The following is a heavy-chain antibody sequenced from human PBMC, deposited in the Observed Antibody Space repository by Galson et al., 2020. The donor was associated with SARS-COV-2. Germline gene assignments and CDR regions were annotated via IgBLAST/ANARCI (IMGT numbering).Heavy chain of an antibody. CDR1: GGSFSSSSYY. J-gene: IGHJ5*02. V-gene: IGHV4-39*07. D-gene: IGHD3-9*01. Sequence: SETLSLTCTVSGGSFSSSSYYWGWIRQPPGKGLEWIGSIYYSGSTYSNPSLKSRVSLSIDTSKNQFSLKLSSVTAADTAVYYCASDRPVNYDILTGYYWFDPWGQGTLVTVSS. CDR3: ASDRPVNYDILTGYYWFDP. CDR2: IYYSGST.